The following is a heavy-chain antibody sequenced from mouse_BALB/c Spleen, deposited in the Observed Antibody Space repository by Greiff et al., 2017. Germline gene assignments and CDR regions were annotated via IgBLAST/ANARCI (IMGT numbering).Heavy chain of an antibody. CDR2: ISSGGSYT. V-gene: IGHV5-6-4*01. J-gene: IGHJ2*01. CDR3: TREEGYYY. CDR1: GFTFSSYT. D-gene: IGHD2-3*01. Sequence: EVMLVESGGGLVKPGGSLKLSCAASGFTFSSYTMSWVRQTPEKRLEWVATISSGGSYTYYPDSVKGRFTISRDNAKNTLYLQMSSLKSEDTAMYYCTREEGYYYWGQGTTLTVSS.